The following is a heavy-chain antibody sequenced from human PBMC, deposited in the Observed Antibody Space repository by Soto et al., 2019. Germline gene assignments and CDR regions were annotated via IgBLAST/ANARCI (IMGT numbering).Heavy chain of an antibody. D-gene: IGHD3-9*01. CDR2: ITGGGTT. CDR1: GFTFSNYP. J-gene: IGHJ4*02. Sequence: EVQVLDSGGGLVQSGGSLRLSCEASGFTFSNYPMSWVRQAPGKGLEWVSTITGGGTTYYADSVRGRLTLSRDNSKNTLYLQMNSLRVEDTAVYYCTKNNLTYHLDYWGQGTLVTVSS. CDR3: TKNNLTYHLDY. V-gene: IGHV3-23*01.